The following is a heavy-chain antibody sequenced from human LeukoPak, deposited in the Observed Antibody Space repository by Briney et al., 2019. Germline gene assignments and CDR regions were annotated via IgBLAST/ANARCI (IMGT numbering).Heavy chain of an antibody. D-gene: IGHD5-12*01. CDR3: ARGTRGGYGSDY. J-gene: IGHJ4*02. CDR2: IFSGGGT. Sequence: GGSLRLSCAASGFTVSSNYMSWVCQAPGKGLEWVSVIFSGGGTSYAHSVKGRFTISRDNSKNTLYLQMNSLRAEDTAVYYCARGTRGGYGSDYWGQGTLVTVSS. V-gene: IGHV3-53*01. CDR1: GFTVSSNY.